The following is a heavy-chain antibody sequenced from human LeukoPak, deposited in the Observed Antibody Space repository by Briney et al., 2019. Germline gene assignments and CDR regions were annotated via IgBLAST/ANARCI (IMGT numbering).Heavy chain of an antibody. J-gene: IGHJ3*02. D-gene: IGHD3-10*01. Sequence: PGASVKVSCKAPGYTFTGYGISWVRQAPGQGLEWMGWINAYNGNTNHAQKLQDRVTMTTDTSTSTAYMELRSLRSDDTAVYYCARARMVRGVYRPDDAFDIWGQGTMVTVSS. CDR2: INAYNGNT. V-gene: IGHV1-18*01. CDR3: ARARMVRGVYRPDDAFDI. CDR1: GYTFTGYG.